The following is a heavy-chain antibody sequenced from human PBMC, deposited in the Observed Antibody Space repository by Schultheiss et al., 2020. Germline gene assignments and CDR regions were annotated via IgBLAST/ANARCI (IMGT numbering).Heavy chain of an antibody. CDR2: IYNSGNT. D-gene: IGHD3-22*01. CDR1: GGSISSGSYY. J-gene: IGHJ4*02. CDR3: ARHDETVITTFYFDY. V-gene: IGHV4-61*02. Sequence: SQTLSLTCTVSGGSISSGSYYWSWIRQPAGKGLEWIGRIYNSGNTNYNPSLKSRVTISLDTSKNQFSLKLSSVTAADTAVYYCARHDETVITTFYFDYWGQGTLVTVSS.